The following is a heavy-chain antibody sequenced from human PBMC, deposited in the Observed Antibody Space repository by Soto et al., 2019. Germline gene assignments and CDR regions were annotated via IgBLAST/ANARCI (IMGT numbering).Heavy chain of an antibody. Sequence: EVQLVESGGGLVQPGRSLRPSCAASGFAFDDYVMHWVRQPPGRGLEWVSGITWNGGTIRYVDSVKGRFTISRDNAENSLYLQMNSLRPEDTAVYHCAKGGSAALIAPSGRDNWFDPWGQRTQVTVSS. J-gene: IGHJ5*02. D-gene: IGHD6-13*01. CDR2: ITWNGGTI. V-gene: IGHV3-9*01. CDR3: AKGGSAALIAPSGRDNWFDP. CDR1: GFAFDDYV.